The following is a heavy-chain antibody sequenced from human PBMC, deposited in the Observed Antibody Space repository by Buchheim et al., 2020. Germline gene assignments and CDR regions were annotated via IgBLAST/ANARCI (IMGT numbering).Heavy chain of an antibody. CDR3: ARDVGEGAARHPDLKYNWFDP. CDR2: IYHSGST. V-gene: IGHV4-4*02. CDR1: GGSISSSNW. D-gene: IGHD6-6*01. Sequence: QVQLQESGPGLVKPSGTLSLTGAVSGGSISSSNWWSWVRQPPGKGLEWIGEIYHSGSTYYNPSLKSRVTLSVDKSNNQFSLKLSSVTAADTAVYYYARDVGEGAARHPDLKYNWFDPWGQGTL. J-gene: IGHJ5*02.